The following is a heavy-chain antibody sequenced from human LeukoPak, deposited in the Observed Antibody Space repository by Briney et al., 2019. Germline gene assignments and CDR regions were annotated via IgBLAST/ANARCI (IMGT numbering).Heavy chain of an antibody. CDR1: GYSFTNYW. CDR2: IYPGDSDT. D-gene: IGHD6-19*01. J-gene: IGHJ3*02. CDR3: ARPYSSGWYAGFGFDI. V-gene: IGHV5-51*01. Sequence: GESLKISCKGSGYSFTNYWIGWVRQVPGKGLDWMGIIYPGDSDTGYSPSFQGQVTISADKSINTAYLQWSSLKAPDTAMYYCARPYSSGWYAGFGFDIWGQGTMVTVSS.